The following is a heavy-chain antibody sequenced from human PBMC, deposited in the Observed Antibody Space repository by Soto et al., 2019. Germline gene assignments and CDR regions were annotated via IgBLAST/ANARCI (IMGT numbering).Heavy chain of an antibody. CDR2: INNDGSNA. CDR1: GFAFSNSW. Sequence: EVQLVESGGGVVQPGGSLRLSCRGFGFAFSNSWMHWLRHTPGKGLVWVSRINNDGSNAAYADSVKGRFTISRDNAKNTLYMYMNFLRVEDTAVYYCARDETGPDVWGQGTTVTVSS. V-gene: IGHV3-74*01. J-gene: IGHJ6*02. CDR3: ARDETGPDV.